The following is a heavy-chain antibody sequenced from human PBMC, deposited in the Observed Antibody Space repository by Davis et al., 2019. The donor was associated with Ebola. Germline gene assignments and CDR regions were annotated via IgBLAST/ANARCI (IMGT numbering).Heavy chain of an antibody. CDR3: ARTAFWSGYYNNWFDP. CDR2: IYYSGST. V-gene: IGHV4-39*01. D-gene: IGHD3-3*01. Sequence: MPSETLSLTCTVSGDSIGSSSYYWGWIRQPPGKGLEWIGSIYYSGSTYYNPSLKSRVTISVDTSKNQFSLKLSSVTAADTAVYYCARTAFWSGYYNNWFDPWGQGTLVTVSS. CDR1: GDSIGSSSYY. J-gene: IGHJ5*02.